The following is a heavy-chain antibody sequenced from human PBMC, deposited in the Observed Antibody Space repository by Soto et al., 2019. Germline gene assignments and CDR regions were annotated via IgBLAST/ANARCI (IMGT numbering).Heavy chain of an antibody. Sequence: SETLSLTCTVSGGSVSSGSYYWSWIRQPPGKGLEWIGYIYYSGSTNYNPSLKSRVTISVDTSKNQFSLKLSSVTAADTAVYYCARADSSGYYWYDYWGQGTLVTVSS. D-gene: IGHD3-22*01. CDR2: IYYSGST. CDR1: GGSVSSGSYY. CDR3: ARADSSGYYWYDY. J-gene: IGHJ4*02. V-gene: IGHV4-61*01.